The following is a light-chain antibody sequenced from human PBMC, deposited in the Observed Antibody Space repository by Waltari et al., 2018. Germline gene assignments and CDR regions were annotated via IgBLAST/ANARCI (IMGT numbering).Light chain of an antibody. Sequence: DIQITQSPSTLSASVGDRITISCRARESVKNNLAWYRQKPVKAPEFLIHKASRLESGVPSRFSGSGFGTEFTLTISSLQPDDVAIYYCQQYNIDNVTFGGGTKVEIK. CDR2: KAS. CDR1: ESVKNN. CDR3: QQYNIDNVT. J-gene: IGKJ4*01. V-gene: IGKV1-5*03.